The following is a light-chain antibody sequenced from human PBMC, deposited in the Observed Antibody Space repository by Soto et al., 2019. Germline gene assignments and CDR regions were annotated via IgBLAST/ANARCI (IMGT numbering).Light chain of an antibody. CDR2: AAS. J-gene: IGKJ4*01. CDR3: QQLTSYPRLT. CDR1: QGISSY. Sequence: DIQLTQSTSFLSASVGDIVTITCRASQGISSYLAWYQQKPGKAPKLLIYAASTLQSGVPSRFSGSGSGTEFTLTISSLQPEDFATYYCQQLTSYPRLTFGGGTKVEIK. V-gene: IGKV1-9*01.